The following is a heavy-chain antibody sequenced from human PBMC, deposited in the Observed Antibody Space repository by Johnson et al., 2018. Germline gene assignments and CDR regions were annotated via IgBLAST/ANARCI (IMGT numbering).Heavy chain of an antibody. CDR2: ISHNDIDK. V-gene: IGHV3-30-3*01. Sequence: VQLVQSGGGVVQPGTSLRLSCGVSGVTLSTSIMHWVRQAPGKGLEWVALISHNDIDKPYGDSAKDRFTISRDISKNTVYLQMNSLRSEDTALYYCAIDMGSYYGFDIWGQGTMVTVFS. CDR1: GVTLSTSI. J-gene: IGHJ3*02. CDR3: AIDMGSYYGFDI. D-gene: IGHD3-10*01.